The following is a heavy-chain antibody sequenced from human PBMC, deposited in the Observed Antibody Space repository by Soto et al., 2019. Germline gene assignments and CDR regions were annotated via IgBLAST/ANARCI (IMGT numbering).Heavy chain of an antibody. J-gene: IGHJ4*02. CDR1: GFTFSNNG. V-gene: IGHV3-30*03. CDR2: ISSDGSKK. CDR3: AMDLYGGSSRFDY. D-gene: IGHD2-15*01. Sequence: QVQLVESGGGVVQPGRSLRLSCVASGFTFSNNGIHWVRQAPGKGLEWVAVISSDGSKKYYADSVKGRFTISRHNSKNPLYLQMNSLRAESTAVYYCAMDLYGGSSRFDYCGQGTLVTVSS.